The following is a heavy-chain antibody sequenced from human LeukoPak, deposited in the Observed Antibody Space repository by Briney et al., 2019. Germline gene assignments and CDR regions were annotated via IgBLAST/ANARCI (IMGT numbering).Heavy chain of an antibody. Sequence: PGGSLRLSCAASGFTFSSYAMSWVRQAPGRGLEWVSAISGSGGSTYYAGSVKGRFTISRDNSRDTLYLQMNSLRAEDTAVYYCAKGYYDYVWGRYYFDYWGQGTLVTVSS. CDR2: ISGSGGST. V-gene: IGHV3-23*01. CDR1: GFTFSSYA. CDR3: AKGYYDYVWGRYYFDY. D-gene: IGHD3-16*01. J-gene: IGHJ4*02.